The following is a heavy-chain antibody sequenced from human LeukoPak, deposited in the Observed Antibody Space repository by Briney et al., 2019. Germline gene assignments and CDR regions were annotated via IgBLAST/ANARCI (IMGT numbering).Heavy chain of an antibody. CDR3: TRGLDILTGYFDY. V-gene: IGHV3-33*01. D-gene: IGHD3-9*01. J-gene: IGHJ4*02. CDR1: GFTFSSYG. Sequence: PGRSLRLSCAASGFTFSSYGMHWVRQAPGKGLEWVAVIWYDGSNKYYADSVKGRFTISRDNSKNTLYLQMNSLRAEDTAVYYCTRGLDILTGYFDYWGQGTLVTVSS. CDR2: IWYDGSNK.